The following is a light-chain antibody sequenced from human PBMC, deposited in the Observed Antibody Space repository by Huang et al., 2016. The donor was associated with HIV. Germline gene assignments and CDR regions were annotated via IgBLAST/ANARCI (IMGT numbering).Light chain of an antibody. CDR1: YNIDNS. J-gene: IGKJ1*01. CDR3: QQTHSTPWT. CDR2: GAS. Sequence: DIQVTQSPSSLSVSVGDRVTITFRAAYNIDNSLNWYQHKPGKAPILLIYGASNLQSGVPSRFSGSGSGTYFTLSISSLQPEDSAIYYCQQTHSTPWTFGQGTKVEIK. V-gene: IGKV1-39*01.